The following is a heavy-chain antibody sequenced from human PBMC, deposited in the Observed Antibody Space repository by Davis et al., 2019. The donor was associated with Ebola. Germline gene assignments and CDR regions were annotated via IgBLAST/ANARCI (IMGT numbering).Heavy chain of an antibody. CDR2: ISYDGSNK. CDR3: ARTLSSSWVY. D-gene: IGHD6-13*01. V-gene: IGHV3-30*03. J-gene: IGHJ4*02. CDR1: GFTFSSYG. Sequence: GESLKISCAASGFTFSSYGMHWVSQAPGKGLEWVAVISYDGSNKYYADSVKGRFTISRDNSKNTLYLQMNSLRAEDTAVYYCARTLSSSWVYWGQGTLVTVSS.